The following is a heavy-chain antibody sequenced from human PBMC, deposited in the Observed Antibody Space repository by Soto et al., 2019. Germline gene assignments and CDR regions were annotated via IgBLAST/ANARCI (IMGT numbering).Heavy chain of an antibody. CDR3: ARAGS. Sequence: EVQLVESGGGLVQPGGSLTLTCAASGFTFSSYNMNWVRQAPGKGLEWVSYISSSSSSIYYADSVKGRFTIYRENAKSSLYLQMSSLRAEDTAVYYCARAGSWGQGTLVTVSS. V-gene: IGHV3-48*01. CDR1: GFTFSSYN. J-gene: IGHJ5*02. CDR2: ISSSSSSI.